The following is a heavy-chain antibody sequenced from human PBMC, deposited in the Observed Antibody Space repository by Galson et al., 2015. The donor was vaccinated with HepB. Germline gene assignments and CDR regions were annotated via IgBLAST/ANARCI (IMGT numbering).Heavy chain of an antibody. CDR1: GFTFSSYA. J-gene: IGHJ4*02. CDR2: ISYDGSNK. D-gene: IGHD2-2*02. Sequence: SLRLSCAASGFTFSSYAMHWVRQAPGKGLEWVAVISYDGSNKYYADSVKGRFTIARDNSKNTLYLQMNSLRAEDTAVYYCARATEYLDCDYWGQGTLVTVPS. V-gene: IGHV3-30*04. CDR3: ARATEYLDCDY.